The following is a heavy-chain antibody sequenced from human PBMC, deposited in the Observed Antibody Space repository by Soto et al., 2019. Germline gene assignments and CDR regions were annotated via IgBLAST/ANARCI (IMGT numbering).Heavy chain of an antibody. Sequence: QVQLVQSGAEVKKPGSSVKVSCKASGGTFSSYSINWVRQAPGQGLEWMGEIIPIFGTANYAQKCQGRVTITTDESTSTAYMELSSLIAEDTSLYFCARDGVRRSGGIDYGGQGTLVTVSS. J-gene: IGHJ4*02. V-gene: IGHV1-69*01. CDR1: GGTFSSYS. CDR3: ARDGVRRSGGIDY. D-gene: IGHD2-8*01. CDR2: IIPIFGTA.